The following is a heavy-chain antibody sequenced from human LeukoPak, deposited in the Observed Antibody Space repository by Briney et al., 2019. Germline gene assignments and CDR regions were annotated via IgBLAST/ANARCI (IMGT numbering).Heavy chain of an antibody. V-gene: IGHV3-74*01. CDR2: INSDGSST. CDR3: ARPGAGPTDY. Sequence: GGSLRLSCAASGFTFSSYWMHWVRQAPGKGVVWVSRINSDGSSTSYADSVKGRFTISRDNAKNTLYLQMNSLRAEDTAVYYCARPGAGPTDYWGQGTLVTVSS. D-gene: IGHD6-19*01. CDR1: GFTFSSYW. J-gene: IGHJ4*02.